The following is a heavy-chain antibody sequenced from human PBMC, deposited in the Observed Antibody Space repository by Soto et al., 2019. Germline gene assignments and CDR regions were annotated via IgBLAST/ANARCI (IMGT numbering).Heavy chain of an antibody. CDR3: ARAVGAPLGWLDP. CDR1: GFTFTNYA. J-gene: IGHJ5*02. D-gene: IGHD1-26*01. CDR2: ISASGGLK. V-gene: IGHV3-23*01. Sequence: EVQLSESGGDLRQPGGSLRLSCAASGFTFTNYAMTWGRQTPGKGLEWVSGISASGGLKYYADSVQGRFTVSRDNSKNILYLQMDNLRDEDTALYYCARAVGAPLGWLDPWGQGTQVTVSS.